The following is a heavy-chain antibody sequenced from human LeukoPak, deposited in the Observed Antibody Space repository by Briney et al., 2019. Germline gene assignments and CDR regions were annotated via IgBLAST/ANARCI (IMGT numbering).Heavy chain of an antibody. CDR3: ATDQAWELLFQGAFDI. V-gene: IGHV1-69*05. D-gene: IGHD1-26*01. CDR1: GGTFSSYA. J-gene: IGHJ3*02. CDR2: IIPIFGTA. Sequence: SSVKVSCKASGGTFSSYAISWVRQAPGQGLEWMGGIIPIFGTANYAQKFQGRVTITTDESTSTAYMELSSLRSEDTAVYYCATDQAWELLFQGAFDIWGQGTMVTVSS.